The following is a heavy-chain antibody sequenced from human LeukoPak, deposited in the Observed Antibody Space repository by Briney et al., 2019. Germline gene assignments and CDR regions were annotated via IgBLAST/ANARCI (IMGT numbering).Heavy chain of an antibody. V-gene: IGHV3-33*01. CDR3: ARESRTLNLDY. Sequence: AGGSLRLSCAASGFTFSSYGMHWVRQAPGKGLEWVAVIWYDGSNKYYADSVKGRFTISRDNAKNSLYLQMNSLRAEDTAVYYCARESRTLNLDYWGQGTLVTVSS. J-gene: IGHJ4*02. CDR1: GFTFSSYG. D-gene: IGHD1-14*01. CDR2: IWYDGSNK.